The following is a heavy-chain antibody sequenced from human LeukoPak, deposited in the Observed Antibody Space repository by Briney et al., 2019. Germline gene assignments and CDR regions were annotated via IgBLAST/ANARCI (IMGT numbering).Heavy chain of an antibody. J-gene: IGHJ4*02. CDR2: ISYDGSNK. CDR3: ASHGVVQWLPPRY. V-gene: IGHV3-30-3*01. Sequence: GGSLRLSCAASGFTFSSYAMHWVRQAPGKGLEWVAVISYDGSNKYYADSVKGRFTISRDNAKNSLYLQMNSLRAEDTAVYYCASHGVVQWLPPRYWGQGTLVTVSS. CDR1: GFTFSSYA. D-gene: IGHD3-22*01.